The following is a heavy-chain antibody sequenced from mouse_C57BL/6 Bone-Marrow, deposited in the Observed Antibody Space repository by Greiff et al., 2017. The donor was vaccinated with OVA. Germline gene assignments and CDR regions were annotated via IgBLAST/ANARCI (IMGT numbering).Heavy chain of an antibody. CDR3: EMEDGYPFDY. D-gene: IGHD2-3*01. CDR1: GYTFTSYW. Sequence: QVQLQQPGAELVLPGASVKLSCKASGYTFTSYWMHWVQQRPGQGLEWIGEIDPSDSYTNYNQKFKGKSTLTVDKSSSTAYMQLISLTSEDSAVYYCEMEDGYPFDYWGQGTTLTVSA. V-gene: IGHV1-69*01. CDR2: IDPSDSYT. J-gene: IGHJ2*01.